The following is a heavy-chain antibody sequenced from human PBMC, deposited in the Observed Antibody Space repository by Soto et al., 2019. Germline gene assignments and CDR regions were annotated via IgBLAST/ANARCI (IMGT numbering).Heavy chain of an antibody. V-gene: IGHV5-51*01. CDR3: ARQDGYYRSYYYGLDF. CDR2: IYPDDSNT. Sequence: GESLKISCKASGYGFTSYWIGWVRQLPGKGPEWMGVIYPDDSNTIYSPSFQGQVTISADKPITTAYLHWRSLRASDTAMYYCARQDGYYRSYYYGLDFWGQGTTVTVSS. J-gene: IGHJ6*02. CDR1: GYGFTSYW. D-gene: IGHD1-26*01.